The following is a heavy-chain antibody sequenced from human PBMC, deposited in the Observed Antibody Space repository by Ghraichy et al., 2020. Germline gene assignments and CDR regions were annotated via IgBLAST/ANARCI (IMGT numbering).Heavy chain of an antibody. CDR3: ARQPAATMREFAFDY. V-gene: IGHV4-39*01. J-gene: IGHJ4*02. Sequence: SETLSLTCTVSGDSISSSSYYWGWIRQPPGKGLEWIGSIYYSGSTHYNPSLKSRVTISVDTSIEQFSLKLSSVTAADTAVYWCARQPAATMREFAFDYWGQGTLVTVSS. CDR1: GDSISSSSYY. CDR2: IYYSGST. D-gene: IGHD2-15*01.